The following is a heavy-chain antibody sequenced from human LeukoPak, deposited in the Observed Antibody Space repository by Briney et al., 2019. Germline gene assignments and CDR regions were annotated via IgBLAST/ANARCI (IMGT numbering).Heavy chain of an antibody. Sequence: SRVTMSVDTSKNQFSLKLASVTAADTAVYYCARGTEYCGAGACYGHFDYWGRGILVTVSS. J-gene: IGHJ4*02. D-gene: IGHD2-15*01. V-gene: IGHV4-34*01. CDR3: ARGTEYCGAGACYGHFDY.